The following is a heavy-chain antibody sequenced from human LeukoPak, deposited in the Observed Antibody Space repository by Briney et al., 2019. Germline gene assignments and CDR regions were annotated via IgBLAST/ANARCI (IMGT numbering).Heavy chain of an antibody. D-gene: IGHD5-18*01. CDR3: ARSGVDTAMVSWFDP. CDR2: ISSSSSTI. CDR1: GFTFSSYS. V-gene: IGHV3-48*01. Sequence: GGSLRLSCAASGFTFSSYSMNWVRQAPGKGLEWVSYISSSSSTIYCADSVKGRFTISRDNAKNSLYLQMNSLRAEDTAVYYCARSGVDTAMVSWFDPWGQGTLVTVSS. J-gene: IGHJ5*02.